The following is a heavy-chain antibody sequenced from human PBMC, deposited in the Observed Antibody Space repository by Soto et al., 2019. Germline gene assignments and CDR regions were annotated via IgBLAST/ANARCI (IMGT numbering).Heavy chain of an antibody. J-gene: IGHJ4*02. V-gene: IGHV1-3*01. Sequence: QVQLVQSGAEVKKPGASVKVSCKASGYSFTTYAMHWVRQAPGQRLEWMGWINVGNGNTKYSQKFQGRVSITRDTSASTAYMELSSLRSEDTAVYYCARKLYGDYTFFDYWGQGTLFTVST. CDR1: GYSFTTYA. CDR2: INVGNGNT. CDR3: ARKLYGDYTFFDY. D-gene: IGHD4-17*01.